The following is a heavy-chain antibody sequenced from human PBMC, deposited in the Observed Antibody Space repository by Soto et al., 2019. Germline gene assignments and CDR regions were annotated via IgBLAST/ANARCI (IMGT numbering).Heavy chain of an antibody. CDR2: IYYSGST. Sequence: QVQLQESGPGLVKPSQTLSLTCSVSGGSISSGSYYWSWIRQHPGKGLAWIGYIYYSGSTYYNPSLKTRVTISVDTSKNQYSLELSSVTAADTAVYYCARFLGITARTRYYYSMDVWGQGTTVAVSS. CDR1: GGSISSGSYY. D-gene: IGHD6-6*01. J-gene: IGHJ6*02. CDR3: ARFLGITARTRYYYSMDV. V-gene: IGHV4-31*03.